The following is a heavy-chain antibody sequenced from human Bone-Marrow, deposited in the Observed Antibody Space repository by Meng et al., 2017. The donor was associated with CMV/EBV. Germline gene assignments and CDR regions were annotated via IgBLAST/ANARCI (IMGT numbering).Heavy chain of an antibody. CDR2: ISGSCGST. J-gene: IGHJ3*02. CDR1: TFSSYA. Sequence: TFSSYAMSWVRQAPGKGLEWVSAISGSCGSTYYADSVKGRFTISRDNSKNTLYLQMNSLRAEDTAVYYCAKSTTGTTRNFFGDAFDIWGQGTMVTVSS. V-gene: IGHV3-23*01. CDR3: AKSTTGTTRNFFGDAFDI. D-gene: IGHD1-1*01.